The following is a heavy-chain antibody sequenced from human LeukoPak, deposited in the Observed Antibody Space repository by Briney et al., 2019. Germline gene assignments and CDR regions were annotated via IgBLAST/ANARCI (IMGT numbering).Heavy chain of an antibody. D-gene: IGHD3-10*01. J-gene: IGHJ6*04. V-gene: IGHV5-10-1*01. CDR3: ASIGSGSYYKGPDYYGMGV. Sequence: GESLKISCKGSGYSFTSYWISWVRQMPGKGLEWMGRIDPSDSYTNYSPSFQGHVTISADKSISTAYLQWSSLKASDTAMYYCASIGSGSYYKGPDYYGMGVWGKGTTVTVSS. CDR1: GYSFTSYW. CDR2: IDPSDSYT.